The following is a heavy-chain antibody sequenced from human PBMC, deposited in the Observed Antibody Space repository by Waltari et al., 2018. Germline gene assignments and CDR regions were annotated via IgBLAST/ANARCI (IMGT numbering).Heavy chain of an antibody. Sequence: QLQLQESGPGLVKPSETLSLTCTVSGGSISSSSYYWGWIRQPPGKGLEWSGSIYYSGSTYYNPSLKSRVTISVDTSKNQFSLKLSSVTAADTAVYYCARGGYDEDPFDYWGQGTLVTVSS. CDR1: GGSISSSSYY. CDR3: ARGGYDEDPFDY. D-gene: IGHD5-12*01. V-gene: IGHV4-39*07. CDR2: IYYSGST. J-gene: IGHJ4*02.